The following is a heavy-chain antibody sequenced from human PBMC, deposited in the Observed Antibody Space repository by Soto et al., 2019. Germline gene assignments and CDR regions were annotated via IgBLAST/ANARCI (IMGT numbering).Heavy chain of an antibody. CDR3: ARDLICCGMDV. D-gene: IGHD2-2*01. Sequence: QVELQESGPGLVKPSETLSLACNVSGGSMRSYYWTWMRQSPGKGLEWLGNVFYSGNTNLNPSLMDRLSISVDTSKNKFALTLNSVTAADTAVYYCARDLICCGMDVWGQGTTVTVSS. CDR2: VFYSGNT. J-gene: IGHJ6*02. V-gene: IGHV4-59*01. CDR1: GGSMRSYY.